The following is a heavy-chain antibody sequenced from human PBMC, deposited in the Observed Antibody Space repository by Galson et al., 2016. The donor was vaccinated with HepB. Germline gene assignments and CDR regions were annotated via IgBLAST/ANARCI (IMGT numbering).Heavy chain of an antibody. CDR3: AKWAGYRSKWFSE. Sequence: SLRLSCAASGFTLSSYAMSWVRQAPGKGLEWVSSISRSGAAKDYADSVKGRLTISRDNSENTVYLQMNSLRAEDTAVYSCAKWAGYRSKWFSEWGQGTLVTVSS. D-gene: IGHD5-12*01. CDR1: GFTLSSYA. CDR2: ISRSGAAK. J-gene: IGHJ4*02. V-gene: IGHV3-23*01.